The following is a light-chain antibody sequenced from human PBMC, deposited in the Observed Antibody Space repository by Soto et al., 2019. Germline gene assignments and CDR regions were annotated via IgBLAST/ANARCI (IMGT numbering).Light chain of an antibody. J-gene: IGLJ1*01. CDR1: SSDVGGYNF. CDR2: EVN. Sequence: QSVLTQPPSASGSPGQSVTISCTGTSSDVGGYNFVSWYQHHPGKAPKLIIYEVNNRPSGCPNRFSGSKSGNTASLPVSGLLAEDEADYYCISYAGSNIYVFGTGTKLTV. V-gene: IGLV2-8*01. CDR3: ISYAGSNIYV.